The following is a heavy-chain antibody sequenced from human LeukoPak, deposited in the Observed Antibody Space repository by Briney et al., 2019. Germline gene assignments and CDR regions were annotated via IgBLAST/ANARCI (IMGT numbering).Heavy chain of an antibody. CDR3: ATSRSFDY. CDR1: GFTFSSYA. J-gene: IGHJ4*02. V-gene: IGHV3-7*01. Sequence: GGSLRLSCAVSGFTFSSYAMHWVRQAPGKGLEWVANIKQDGSEKYYVDSVKGRFTISRDNGKNSLYLQMNSLRAEDTAVYYCATSRSFDYWGQGTLVTVSS. D-gene: IGHD2-2*01. CDR2: IKQDGSEK.